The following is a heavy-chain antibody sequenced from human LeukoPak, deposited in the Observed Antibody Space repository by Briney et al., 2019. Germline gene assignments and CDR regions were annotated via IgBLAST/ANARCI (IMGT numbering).Heavy chain of an antibody. J-gene: IGHJ4*02. CDR1: GSTFSSYA. CDR3: ARGYDSSGYYLPYFDY. CDR2: ISSNGGST. D-gene: IGHD3-22*01. Sequence: GGSLRLSCAASGSTFSSYAMHWVRQAPGKGLEYVSAISSNGGSTYYANSVKGRFTISRDNSKNTLYLQMGSLRAEDMAVYYCARGYDSSGYYLPYFDYWGQGTLVTVSS. V-gene: IGHV3-64*01.